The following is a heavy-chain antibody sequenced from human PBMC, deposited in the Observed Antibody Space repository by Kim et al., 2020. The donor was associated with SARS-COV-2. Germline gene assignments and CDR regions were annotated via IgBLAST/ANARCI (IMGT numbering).Heavy chain of an antibody. Sequence: SETLSLTCTVSGGSISSYYWSWIRQPPGKGLEWIGYIYYSGSTNYNPSLKSRVTISVDTSKNQFSLKLSSVTAADTAVYYCARSDTSVGYYYYGMDVWGQGTTVTVSS. D-gene: IGHD3-16*01. CDR1: GGSISSYY. CDR2: IYYSGST. J-gene: IGHJ6*02. CDR3: ARSDTSVGYYYYGMDV. V-gene: IGHV4-59*01.